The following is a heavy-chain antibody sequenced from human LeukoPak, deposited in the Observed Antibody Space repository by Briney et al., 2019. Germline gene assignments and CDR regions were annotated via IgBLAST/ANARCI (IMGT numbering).Heavy chain of an antibody. CDR2: ILNSGST. Sequence: SETLSLTCTVPGDSISSYYWNWIRQPPGKGLEWIGSILNSGSTNYNPSLRSRVTISVDTSKNEFSLRVKSVTAADTAVYYCARRPSGANWFDPWGQGTLVTVSS. CDR3: ARRPSGANWFDP. D-gene: IGHD4-17*01. J-gene: IGHJ5*02. CDR1: GDSISSYY. V-gene: IGHV4-59*01.